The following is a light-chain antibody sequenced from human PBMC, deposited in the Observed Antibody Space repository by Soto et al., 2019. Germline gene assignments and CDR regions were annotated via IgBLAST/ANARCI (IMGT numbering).Light chain of an antibody. Sequence: DIQMTQSASSVSASIGDTVTITCRASQDISTLLAWYQQKPGKAPKLLIYGASTLESGVPSRFSGRGSGADFTLTISSLQPEDLATYFCQQADSFPLTFGGGTKVDTK. CDR1: QDISTL. CDR2: GAS. J-gene: IGKJ4*01. CDR3: QQADSFPLT. V-gene: IGKV1D-12*01.